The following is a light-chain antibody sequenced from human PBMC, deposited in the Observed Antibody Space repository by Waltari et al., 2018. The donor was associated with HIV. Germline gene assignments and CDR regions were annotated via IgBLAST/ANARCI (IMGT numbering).Light chain of an antibody. J-gene: IGLJ3*02. V-gene: IGLV6-57*02. CDR3: QSYDTNNVV. Sequence: NFMLTPPHSVSESPGKTVTIPCTGSSCSIASNYVQWYQQRPGSAPTIVIFEDNQKPSGVPDRFSGSIDSPSNSASLTISGLKTEDEADYYCQSYDTNNVVFGGGTKLTVL. CDR1: SCSIASNY. CDR2: EDN.